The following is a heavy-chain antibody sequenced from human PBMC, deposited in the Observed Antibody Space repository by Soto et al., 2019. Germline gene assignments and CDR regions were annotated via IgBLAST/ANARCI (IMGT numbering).Heavy chain of an antibody. J-gene: IGHJ4*02. Sequence: GESLKISCKGSGYNFAGYWISWFRQMPGKGLELMGIIYPSDSDPRYRPSFQGQVTISADKSISSAYLQWSSLRASDTAMYYCARGGVSTRTFDYWGQGTPVTVSS. D-gene: IGHD3-3*01. V-gene: IGHV5-51*01. CDR3: ARGGVSTRTFDY. CDR2: IYPSDSDP. CDR1: GYNFAGYW.